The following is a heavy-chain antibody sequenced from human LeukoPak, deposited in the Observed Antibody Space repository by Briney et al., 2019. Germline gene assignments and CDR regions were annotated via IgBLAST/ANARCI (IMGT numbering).Heavy chain of an antibody. CDR3: AKAPVTSCRGAYCYPFDS. V-gene: IGHV3-23*01. D-gene: IGHD2-21*01. J-gene: IGHJ4*02. Sequence: GSLRLSCAASGFTLSTYAMSWVRQTPGKGLEWVAATSSSDAGTYHADSVRGRFTISRDNSKNTLYLQMNSLRAEDAAVYFCAKAPVTSCRGAYCYPFDSWGQGTLVTVSS. CDR2: TSSSDAGT. CDR1: GFTLSTYA.